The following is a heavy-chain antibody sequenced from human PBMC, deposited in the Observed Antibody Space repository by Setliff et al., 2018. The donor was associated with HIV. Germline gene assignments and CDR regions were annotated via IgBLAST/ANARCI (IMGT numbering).Heavy chain of an antibody. D-gene: IGHD3-9*01. Sequence: GASVKVSCKASGYAFRDYYINWVQQAPGKGLEWMGRVDPKDGETMYAQKFQGRATITADRSTNTAYMDLSSLSSDDTALYFCATFDYNLLTGCPCWGQGTLVTVSS. CDR3: ATFDYNLLTGCPC. V-gene: IGHV1-69-2*01. J-gene: IGHJ4*02. CDR2: VDPKDGET. CDR1: GYAFRDYY.